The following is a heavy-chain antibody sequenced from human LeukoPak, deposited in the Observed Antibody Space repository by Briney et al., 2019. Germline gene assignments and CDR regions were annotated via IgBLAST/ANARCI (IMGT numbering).Heavy chain of an antibody. D-gene: IGHD6-13*01. CDR2: IIPIFGTA. CDR3: AREIYSSSWYVSDAFDI. V-gene: IGHV1-69*05. Sequence: SVKVSCKASGGTFSSYAISWVRQAPGQGLEWMGGIIPIFGTANYAQKFQGRVTITTDESTGTAYMELSSLRSEDTAVYYCAREIYSSSWYVSDAFDIWGQGTMVTVSS. J-gene: IGHJ3*02. CDR1: GGTFSSYA.